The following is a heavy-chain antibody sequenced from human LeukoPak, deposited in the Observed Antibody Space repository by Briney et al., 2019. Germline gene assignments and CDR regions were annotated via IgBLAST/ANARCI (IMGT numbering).Heavy chain of an antibody. J-gene: IGHJ6*02. CDR1: GGTFSSYA. Sequence: SVKVSCKASGGTFSSYAISWVRQAPGQGLEWMGGIIPIFGTANYAQKFQGRVTITADESTSTAYMELSSLRSEDTAVYYCARDLYCSSTSCYASNYYYGMDVWGQGTTVTVSS. CDR3: ARDLYCSSTSCYASNYYYGMDV. CDR2: IIPIFGTA. V-gene: IGHV1-69*01. D-gene: IGHD2-2*01.